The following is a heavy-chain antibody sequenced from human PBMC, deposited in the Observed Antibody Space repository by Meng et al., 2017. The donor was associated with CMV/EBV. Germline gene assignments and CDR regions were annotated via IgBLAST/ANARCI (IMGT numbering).Heavy chain of an antibody. CDR3: AKALGRRSGGFSWFDP. J-gene: IGHJ5*02. Sequence: GESLKISCAASGFTFSSYAMSWVRQAPGKGLEWVSAISGSGGRTYYADSVKGRFTISRDNSKNTLYLQMNSLRAEDTAVYYCAKALGRRSGGFSWFDPWGQGTLVTVSS. V-gene: IGHV3-23*01. CDR1: GFTFSSYA. CDR2: ISGSGGRT. D-gene: IGHD2-8*02.